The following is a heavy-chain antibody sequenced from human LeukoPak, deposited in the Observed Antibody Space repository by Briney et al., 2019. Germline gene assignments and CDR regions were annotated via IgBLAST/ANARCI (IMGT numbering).Heavy chain of an antibody. V-gene: IGHV4-34*01. D-gene: IGHD2-15*01. CDR3: ARYSSRYCSGGSCPRANFDY. CDR2: INHSGST. J-gene: IGHJ4*02. CDR1: GGSFSGYY. Sequence: SETLSLTCVVYGGSFSGYYWSWIRQPPGKGLEWIGEINHSGSTNYNPSLKSRVTISVDTSKNQFSLKLSSVTAADTAVYYCARYSSRYCSGGSCPRANFDYWGQGTLVTVSS.